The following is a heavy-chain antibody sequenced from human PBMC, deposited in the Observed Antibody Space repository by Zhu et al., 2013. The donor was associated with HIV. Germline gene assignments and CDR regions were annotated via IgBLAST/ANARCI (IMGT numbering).Heavy chain of an antibody. CDR2: ISTYNGNT. J-gene: IGHJ5*02. CDR3: ARGWDL. D-gene: IGHD2-15*01. V-gene: IGHV1-18*01. CDR1: GYTFINYG. Sequence: VQLVQSGAEVKKPGASVKVSCKASGYTFINYGIAWVRQAPGQGLEWMGWISTYNGNTNYAQKFQGRVTITRDISINTVYMEMTSLRSEDTAVYFCARGWDLWGQGTLVTVAS.